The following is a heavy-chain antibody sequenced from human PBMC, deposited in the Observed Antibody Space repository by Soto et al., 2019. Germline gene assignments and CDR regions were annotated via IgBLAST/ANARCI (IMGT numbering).Heavy chain of an antibody. Sequence: SETLSLTCIVSGGSISSSTYYWGWIRQPPGKGLEWLGNIFYSRSTFYNPSLRSRVTISVDTSKNQFSLKLSSVTAADTAVYCCARLPRHPGFGDLFGAFDIWGQGTMVTVSS. D-gene: IGHD3-10*01. CDR1: GGSISSSTYY. CDR2: IFYSRST. CDR3: ARLPRHPGFGDLFGAFDI. V-gene: IGHV4-39*01. J-gene: IGHJ3*02.